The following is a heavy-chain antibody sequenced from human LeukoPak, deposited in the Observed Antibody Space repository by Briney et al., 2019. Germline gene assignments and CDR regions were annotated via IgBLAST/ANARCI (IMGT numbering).Heavy chain of an antibody. CDR1: GCTFTGYY. V-gene: IGHV1-2*02. CDR3: ARIAVAGTKADY. J-gene: IGHJ4*02. Sequence: ASVKVSCKASGCTFTGYYMHWVRQAPGQGLEWMGWINPNSGGTNYAQKFQGRVTMTRDTSISTAYMELSRLRSDDTAVYYCARIAVAGTKADYWGQGTLVTVSS. D-gene: IGHD6-19*01. CDR2: INPNSGGT.